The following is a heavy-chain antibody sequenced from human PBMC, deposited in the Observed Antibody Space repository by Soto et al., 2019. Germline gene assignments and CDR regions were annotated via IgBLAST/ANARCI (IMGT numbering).Heavy chain of an antibody. Sequence: GGSLRLSCAASGFTFSSYSMNWVRQAPGKGLEWVSSISSSSSYIYYADSVKGRFTISRDNAKNSLYLQMNSLRAEDTAVYYCARDHRLEDGDKQLYMTLPPWYFDYWGQGTLVTVSS. CDR1: GFTFSSYS. J-gene: IGHJ4*02. D-gene: IGHD4-17*01. CDR2: ISSSSSYI. V-gene: IGHV3-21*01. CDR3: ARDHRLEDGDKQLYMTLPPWYFDY.